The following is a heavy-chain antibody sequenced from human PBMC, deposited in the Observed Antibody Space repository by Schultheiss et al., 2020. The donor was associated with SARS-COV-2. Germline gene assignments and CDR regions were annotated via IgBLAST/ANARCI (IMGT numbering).Heavy chain of an antibody. CDR3: ANIGY. Sequence: GGSLRLSCAASGFTFSSYAMSWVRQAPGKGLEWVSGISWNSGSIGYADSVKGRFTISRDNSKNTLYLQMNSLRAEDTAVYYCANIGYWGQGTLVTVSS. CDR1: GFTFSSYA. V-gene: IGHV3-23*01. CDR2: ISWNSGSI. J-gene: IGHJ4*02.